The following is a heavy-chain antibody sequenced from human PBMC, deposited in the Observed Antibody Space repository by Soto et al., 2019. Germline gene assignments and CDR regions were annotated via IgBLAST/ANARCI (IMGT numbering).Heavy chain of an antibody. V-gene: IGHV3-43*02. CDR1: GFTFDDYA. CDR3: SRSRITIFGVVDAFDI. Sequence: GGSLRLSCAASGFTFDDYAMHWVRQAPGKGLEWVSLISGDGGSTYYADSVKGRFTISRDNSKNSLYLQMNSLRTEDTALYYGSRSRITIFGVVDAFDIWGQGTMVTVSS. CDR2: ISGDGGST. J-gene: IGHJ3*02. D-gene: IGHD3-3*01.